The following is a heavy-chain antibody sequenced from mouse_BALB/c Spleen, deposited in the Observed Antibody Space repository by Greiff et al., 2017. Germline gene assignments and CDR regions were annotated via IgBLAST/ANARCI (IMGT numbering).Heavy chain of an antibody. Sequence: QVQLKESGPGLVAPSQSLSITCTVSGFSLTSYGVHWVRQPPGKGLEWLGVIWAGGSTNYNSALMSRLSISKDNSKSQVFLKMNSLQTDDTAMYYCARDHGYYGSSYYAMDYWGQGTSVTVSS. CDR1: GFSLTSYG. CDR2: IWAGGST. V-gene: IGHV2-9*02. D-gene: IGHD1-1*01. J-gene: IGHJ4*01. CDR3: ARDHGYYGSSYYAMDY.